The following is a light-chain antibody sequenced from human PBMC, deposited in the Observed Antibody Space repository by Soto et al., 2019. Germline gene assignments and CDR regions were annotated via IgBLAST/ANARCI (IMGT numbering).Light chain of an antibody. CDR3: QQRNVWPPIT. CDR2: DST. J-gene: IGKJ5*01. V-gene: IGKV3-11*01. Sequence: VLTQSPATLSLSPGERATLSCRASQSIHTSLAWYQQKSGKPPRLVIYDSTLRANGVPDRFGGSRSGTEFTLTINSLEPGDFAVYYCQQRNVWPPITFGQGTRLEIK. CDR1: QSIHTS.